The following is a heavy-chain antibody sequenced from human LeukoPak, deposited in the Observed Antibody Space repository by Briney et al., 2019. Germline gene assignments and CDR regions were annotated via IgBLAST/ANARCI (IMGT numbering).Heavy chain of an antibody. CDR2: TYSGDTT. CDR1: GFIVSSNH. D-gene: IGHD3-10*01. Sequence: GGSLRLSCAASGFIVSSNHINWVRQTPAKGLEWVSITYSGDTTYYAGSVKGRFTISRDNSKNTLYLQMNSLRVEDTAVYSCARERPGSRVLDYWGQGNVVTVSS. J-gene: IGHJ4*02. V-gene: IGHV3-66*01. CDR3: ARERPGSRVLDY.